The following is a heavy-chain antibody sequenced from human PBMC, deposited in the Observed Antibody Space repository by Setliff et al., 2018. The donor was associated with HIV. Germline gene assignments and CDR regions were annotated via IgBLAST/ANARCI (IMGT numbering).Heavy chain of an antibody. D-gene: IGHD2-15*01. CDR3: SRSQGIGNYYMDV. Sequence: PGGSLRLSCAASGFTFSSYAMNWVRQAPGKGLEWVSVIYTGDSSTYYADSVKGRFNISRDNSKNTLYLQMNSLRDEDTAVYYCSRSQGIGNYYMDVWGTGTTVTVS. V-gene: IGHV3-23*03. CDR1: GFTFSSYA. CDR2: IYTGDSST. J-gene: IGHJ6*03.